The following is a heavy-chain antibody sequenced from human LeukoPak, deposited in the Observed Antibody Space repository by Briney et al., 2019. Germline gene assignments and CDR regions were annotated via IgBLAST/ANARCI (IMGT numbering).Heavy chain of an antibody. D-gene: IGHD2-8*01. Sequence: ASVKVSCKTSGYTFTGYYIHWVRQAPGQGLEWMGWINPNSAGTSYAQKFQGRVTMTRDTSISTAYMELSRLRSDDTALYYCARWGMRTFDIWGQGTMVTV. CDR1: GYTFTGYY. V-gene: IGHV1-2*02. CDR2: INPNSAGT. CDR3: ARWGMRTFDI. J-gene: IGHJ3*02.